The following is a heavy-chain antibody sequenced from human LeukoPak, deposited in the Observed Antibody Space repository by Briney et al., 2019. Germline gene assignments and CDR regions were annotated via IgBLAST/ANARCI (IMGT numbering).Heavy chain of an antibody. J-gene: IGHJ5*02. CDR2: IYYSGST. Sequence: SETLSLTCTVSGGSISSYYWSWIRQPPGKGLEWIGYIYYSGSTYYNPSLKSRVTISVDTSKNQFSLKLSSVTAADTAVYYCASTCTSTSCYPPGRLSWGQGTLVTVSS. V-gene: IGHV4-59*04. CDR1: GGSISSYY. CDR3: ASTCTSTSCYPPGRLS. D-gene: IGHD2-2*01.